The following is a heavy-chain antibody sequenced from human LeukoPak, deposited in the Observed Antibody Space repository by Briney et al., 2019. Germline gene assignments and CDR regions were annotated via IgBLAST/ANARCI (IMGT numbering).Heavy chain of an antibody. D-gene: IGHD4-11*01. CDR2: INPSGGST. CDR1: GYTFTSYY. Sequence: GASVKVSCKASGYTFTSYYMHWVRQAPGQGLEWMGIINPSGGSTSYAQKFQGRVTMTRDMSTSTVYMELSSLRSEDTAVYYCARGTVTTYNYYYMDVWGKGTTVTVSS. V-gene: IGHV1-46*01. J-gene: IGHJ6*03. CDR3: ARGTVTTYNYYYMDV.